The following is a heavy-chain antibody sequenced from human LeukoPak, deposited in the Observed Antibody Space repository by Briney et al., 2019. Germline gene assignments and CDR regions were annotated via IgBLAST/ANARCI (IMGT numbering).Heavy chain of an antibody. V-gene: IGHV3-21*01. J-gene: IGHJ6*02. CDR2: ISSSSSYI. CDR3: ARSDGAYCSGGSCYDYGMDV. CDR1: GFTFSSYS. Sequence: GGSLRLSCAASGFTFSSYSMNWVRQAPGKGLEWVSSISSSSSYIYYADSVKGRFTISRDNAKNSLYLQMNSLRTEDTAVYYCARSDGAYCSGGSCYDYGMDVWGQGTTVTVSS. D-gene: IGHD2-15*01.